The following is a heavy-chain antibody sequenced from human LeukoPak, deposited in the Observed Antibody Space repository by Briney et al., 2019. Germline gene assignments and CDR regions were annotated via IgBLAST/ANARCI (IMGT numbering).Heavy chain of an antibody. V-gene: IGHV3-23*01. CDR3: AKAQKAWELLHDFDY. Sequence: GRSLRLSCAASGFTFSSYAMSWVRQAPGKGLGWVSAISGSGGSTYYADSVKGLFTISRDNSKNTLYLQMNRLRAEDTAVYYCAKAQKAWELLHDFDYWGQGTLVTVSS. CDR2: ISGSGGST. CDR1: GFTFSSYA. J-gene: IGHJ4*02. D-gene: IGHD1-26*01.